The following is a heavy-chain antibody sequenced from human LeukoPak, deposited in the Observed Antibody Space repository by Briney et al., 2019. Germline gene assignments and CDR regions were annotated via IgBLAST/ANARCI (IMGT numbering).Heavy chain of an antibody. D-gene: IGHD5-24*01. J-gene: IGHJ4*02. CDR3: ARDPPSPVNRDVHFDY. CDR1: GFTFSSYS. CDR2: ISSSSSYI. V-gene: IGHV3-21*01. Sequence: GGSLRLSCAASGFTFSSYSMNWVRQAPGKGLEWVSSISSSSSYIYYADSVKGRFTISRDNAKNSLYLQMNSLGAEDTAVYYCARDPPSPVNRDVHFDYWGQGTLVTVSS.